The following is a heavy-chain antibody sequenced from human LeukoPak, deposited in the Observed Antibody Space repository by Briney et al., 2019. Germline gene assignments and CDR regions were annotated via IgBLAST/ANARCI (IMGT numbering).Heavy chain of an antibody. CDR1: EFTFSSYD. D-gene: IGHD5-24*01. V-gene: IGHV3-13*01. Sequence: QTGGSLRLSCAASEFTFSSYDMHWVRQATGKGLEWVSAIGTAGDTYYPGSVKGRFTISRENAKNSLYLQMNSLRAGDTAVYYCARDQGDGYDYWGQGTLVTVSS. J-gene: IGHJ4*02. CDR3: ARDQGDGYDY. CDR2: IGTAGDT.